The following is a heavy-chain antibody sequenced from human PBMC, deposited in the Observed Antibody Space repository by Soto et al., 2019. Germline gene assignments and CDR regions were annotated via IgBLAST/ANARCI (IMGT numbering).Heavy chain of an antibody. CDR2: IYYSGST. CDR3: ARDNGSQGQCPLSFDI. V-gene: IGHV4-59*01. CDR1: GGSISSYY. J-gene: IGHJ3*02. Sequence: SETLSLTCTVSGGSISSYYWSWSRQPPGTGLGWIGSIYYSGSTNYNPALKRPVTISVDTSKNQFSRKLSSVTAAATDVYACARDNGSQGQCPLSFDIWGQGTLVTVSS. D-gene: IGHD2-15*01.